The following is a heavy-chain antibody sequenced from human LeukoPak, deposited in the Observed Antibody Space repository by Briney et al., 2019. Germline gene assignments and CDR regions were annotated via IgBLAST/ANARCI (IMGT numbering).Heavy chain of an antibody. CDR1: GFTFSSYW. CDR3: VRRSPLGGFLDS. J-gene: IGHJ4*02. CDR2: IYTDETTT. Sequence: GGSLRLSCAASGFTFSSYWMHWVRQALGKGLLWVSRIYTDETTTAYTDSVKGRFTISRDNAKNTLYLQMNSLRAEDTAVYYCVRRSPLGGFLDSWGQGTLVTVSS. V-gene: IGHV3-74*01. D-gene: IGHD7-27*01.